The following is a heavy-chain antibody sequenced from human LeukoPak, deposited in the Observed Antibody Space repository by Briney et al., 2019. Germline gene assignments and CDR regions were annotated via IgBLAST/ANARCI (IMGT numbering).Heavy chain of an antibody. J-gene: IGHJ3*02. CDR2: ISYDGSNK. D-gene: IGHD3-22*01. V-gene: IGHV3-30*18. Sequence: PGRSLRLSCAASGFTFSSYGMHWVRQAPGKGLEWVAVISYDGSNKYYADSVKGRFTISRDNSKNTLYLQMNSLRAEDTAVYYCAKGHHIKHYYDSSGSKGAFDIWGQGTMVTVSS. CDR3: AKGHHIKHYYDSSGSKGAFDI. CDR1: GFTFSSYG.